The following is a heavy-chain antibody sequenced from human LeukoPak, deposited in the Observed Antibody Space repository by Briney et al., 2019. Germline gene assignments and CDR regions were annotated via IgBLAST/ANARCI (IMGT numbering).Heavy chain of an antibody. D-gene: IGHD1-1*01. CDR1: GFTVSGFY. J-gene: IGHJ4*02. Sequence: GGSLRLSCVASGFTVSGFYMSWVRQAPGKGLEWVSLLYTDDTTFYADSVEGRFTISRDDSTNTIYLQMNSLRVEDTALYYCARGGVNYWNPRYWGQGTPVTVSS. CDR2: LYTDDTT. V-gene: IGHV3-53*01. CDR3: ARGGVNYWNPRY.